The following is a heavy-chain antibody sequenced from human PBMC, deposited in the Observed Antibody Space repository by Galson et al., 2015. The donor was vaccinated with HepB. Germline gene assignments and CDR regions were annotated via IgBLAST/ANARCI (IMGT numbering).Heavy chain of an antibody. D-gene: IGHD3-3*01. J-gene: IGHJ2*01. CDR3: ARESPKKDFWSGYYLPSYWYFDL. V-gene: IGHV4-59*01. CDR2: IYYSGST. Sequence: IGYIYYSGSTNYNPSLKSRVTISVDTSKNQFSLKLSSVTAADTAVYYCARESPKKDFWSGYYLPSYWYFDLWGRGTLVTVSS.